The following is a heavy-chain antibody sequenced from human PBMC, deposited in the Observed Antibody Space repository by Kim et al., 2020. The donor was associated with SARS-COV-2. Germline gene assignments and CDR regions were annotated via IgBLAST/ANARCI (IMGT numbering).Heavy chain of an antibody. D-gene: IGHD6-19*01. V-gene: IGHV1-58*01. CDR3: AATPRLYSSGWLDAFDI. CDR1: GFTFTSSA. J-gene: IGHJ3*02. CDR2: IVVGSGNT. Sequence: SVKVSCKASGFTFTSSAVQWVRQARGQRLEWIGWIVVGSGNTNYAQKFQERVTITRDMSTSTAYMELSSLRSEDTAVYYCAATPRLYSSGWLDAFDIWGQGTMVTVSS.